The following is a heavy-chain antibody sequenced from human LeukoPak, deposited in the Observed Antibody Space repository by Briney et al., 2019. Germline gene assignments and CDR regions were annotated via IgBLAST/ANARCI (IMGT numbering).Heavy chain of an antibody. J-gene: IGHJ4*02. CDR2: AGWAGGTT. V-gene: IGHV3-43*01. CDR3: AKELDTMFFDY. CDR1: GFNFDRYT. Sequence: GGSLRLSCATSGFNFDRYTIHWVRQAPGEGPEWVSLAGWAGGTTFYSDSVRGRFTISRDSGRKSVYLQMNCLTTDDTAFYFCAKELDTMFFDYWGQGALVTVSS. D-gene: IGHD3-10*02.